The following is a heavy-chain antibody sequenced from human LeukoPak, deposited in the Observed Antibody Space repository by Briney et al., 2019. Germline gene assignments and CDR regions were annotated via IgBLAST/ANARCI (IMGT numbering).Heavy chain of an antibody. CDR1: GGSISSYY. D-gene: IGHD3-9*01. J-gene: IGHJ6*02. Sequence: SETLSLTCTVSGGSISSYYWSWIRQPPGKGLEWIGYIYYSGSTNYNPSLKSRVTISVDTSKNQFSLKLSSVTAADTAVYYCARGLIPLRYFDSHPIPYGMDVWGQGTTVTVSS. V-gene: IGHV4-59*01. CDR3: ARGLIPLRYFDSHPIPYGMDV. CDR2: IYYSGST.